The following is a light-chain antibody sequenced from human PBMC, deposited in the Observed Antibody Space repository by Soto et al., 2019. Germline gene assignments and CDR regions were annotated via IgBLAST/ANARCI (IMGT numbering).Light chain of an antibody. Sequence: DIQLTQSPSFLAASVGDRVTITCRASQGFSRYLAWYQQKPGKAPKLLIYGTSTWQSGVPSRFSGSGSGTEFTLTISSLQPEDVATYYCQKPFPFGPGPKVDIK. CDR2: GTS. J-gene: IGKJ3*01. CDR1: QGFSRY. V-gene: IGKV1-9*01. CDR3: QKPFP.